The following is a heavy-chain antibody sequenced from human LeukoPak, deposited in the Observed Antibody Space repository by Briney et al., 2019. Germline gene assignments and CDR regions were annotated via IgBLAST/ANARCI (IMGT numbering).Heavy chain of an antibody. V-gene: IGHV4-61*02. D-gene: IGHD5-12*01. Sequence: SETLSLTCTVSGGSISSGSYYWSWIRQPAGKGLEWIGRIYTSGSTNYNPSLKSRVTISVDTSKNQFSLKLSSVTAADTAVYYCARGHSGYANYYYYYMDVWGKGTTVTVSS. CDR3: ARGHSGYANYYYYYMDV. CDR2: IYTSGST. CDR1: GGSISSGSYY. J-gene: IGHJ6*03.